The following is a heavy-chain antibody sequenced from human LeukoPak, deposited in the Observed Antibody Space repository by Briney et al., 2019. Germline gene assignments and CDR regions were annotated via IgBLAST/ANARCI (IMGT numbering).Heavy chain of an antibody. D-gene: IGHD3-10*01. J-gene: IGHJ4*02. CDR2: ISSSGSTI. CDR3: ARDGGFGELLSDYFDY. V-gene: IGHV3-11*01. CDR1: GFTFSDYY. Sequence: PGWSLRLSCAASGFTFSDYYMSWIRQAPGKGLEWVSYISSSGSTIYYADSVTGRFTISRDNAKNSLYLQMNSLRAEDTAVYYCARDGGFGELLSDYFDYWGQGTLVTVSS.